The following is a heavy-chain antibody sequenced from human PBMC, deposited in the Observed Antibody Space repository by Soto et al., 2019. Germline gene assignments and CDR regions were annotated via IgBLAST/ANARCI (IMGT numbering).Heavy chain of an antibody. CDR3: ARGFYYDSSGL. J-gene: IGHJ4*02. D-gene: IGHD3-22*01. V-gene: IGHV3-48*02. CDR1: GVTFSSYW. CDR2: ISSSSSSTI. Sequence: GGSLRLSCAASGVTFSSYWMSWVRQAPGKGLEWVSYISSSSSSTIYYADSVKGRFTISRDNAKNSLYLQMNSLRDEDTAVYYCARGFYYDSSGLWGQGTLVTVSS.